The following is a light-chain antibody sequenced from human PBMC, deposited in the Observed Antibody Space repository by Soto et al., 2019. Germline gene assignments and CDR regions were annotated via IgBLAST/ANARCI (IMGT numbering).Light chain of an antibody. V-gene: IGLV1-40*01. J-gene: IGLJ2*01. CDR2: GNX. Sequence: QSVLTQPPSVSGAPGQRVTISCTGSSSNIGAGYDVHWYQQLPGTAPKLLIYGNXXXXXXXXXXXSGSKSGTSASLAITGXXXXXXXXXXXQSYDSSLSGYVVFGGGTKLTVL. CDR3: QSYDSSLSGYVV. CDR1: SSNIGAGYD.